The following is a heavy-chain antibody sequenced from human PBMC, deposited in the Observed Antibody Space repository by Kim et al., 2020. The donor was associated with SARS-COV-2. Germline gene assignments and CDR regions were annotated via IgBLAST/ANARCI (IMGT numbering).Heavy chain of an antibody. CDR3: AKEGEGYYDFWSGYYVDY. CDR2: ISYDGSNK. J-gene: IGHJ4*02. D-gene: IGHD3-3*01. CDR1: GFTFSSYG. V-gene: IGHV3-30*18. Sequence: GGSLRLSCAASGFTFSSYGMHWVRQAPGKGLEWVAVISYDGSNKYYADSVKGRFTISRDNSKNTLYLQMNSLRAEDTAVYYCAKEGEGYYDFWSGYYVDYWGQGTLVTVSS.